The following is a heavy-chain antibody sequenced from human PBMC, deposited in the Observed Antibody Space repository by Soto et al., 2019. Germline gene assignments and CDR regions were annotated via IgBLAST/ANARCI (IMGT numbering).Heavy chain of an antibody. CDR1: GFTFSSYS. CDR2: ISSSSSYI. CDR3: ARADCSSTSCSTRYYYYGMDV. Sequence: EVQLVESGGGLVKPGGSLRLSCAASGFTFSSYSMNWVRQAPGKGLEWVSSISSSSSYIYYAYSVKGRFTISRDNAKNSLYLQMNSLRADDTAVYYCARADCSSTSCSTRYYYYGMDVWGQGTTVTVSS. V-gene: IGHV3-21*01. J-gene: IGHJ6*02. D-gene: IGHD2-2*01.